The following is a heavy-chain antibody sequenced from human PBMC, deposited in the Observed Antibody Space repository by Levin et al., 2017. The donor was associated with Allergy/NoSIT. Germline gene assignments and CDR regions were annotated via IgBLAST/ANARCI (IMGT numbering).Heavy chain of an antibody. V-gene: IGHV3-23*01. J-gene: IGHJ4*02. CDR1: GFTLSDSA. CDR3: ARGCYCSGGTCYSRLGY. D-gene: IGHD2-15*01. Sequence: GESLKISCAGSGFTLSDSAMSWVRQAPGEGLVWVSGISDSGASTYYADSVKGRFTISRDISTNRVFLQMNSLSAEDTALCYCARGCYCSGGTCYSRLGYWGQGILVTVSS. CDR2: ISDSGAST.